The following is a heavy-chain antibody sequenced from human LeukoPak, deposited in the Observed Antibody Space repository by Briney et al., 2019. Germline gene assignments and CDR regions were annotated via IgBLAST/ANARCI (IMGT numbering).Heavy chain of an antibody. J-gene: IGHJ3*02. CDR1: GFTFSSYD. Sequence: GGSLRLSCAASGFTFSSYDMHWVRQATGKGLEWVSAIGTAGDTYYPGSVKGRFTISRENAKNSLYLQMNSLRAGDTAVYYCARGCRDGYNFCAFDIWGQGTMVTVSS. CDR3: ARGCRDGYNFCAFDI. D-gene: IGHD5-24*01. V-gene: IGHV3-13*01. CDR2: IGTAGDT.